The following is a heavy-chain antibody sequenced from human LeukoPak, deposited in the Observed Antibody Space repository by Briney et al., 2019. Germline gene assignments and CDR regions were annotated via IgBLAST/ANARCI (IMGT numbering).Heavy chain of an antibody. J-gene: IGHJ4*02. D-gene: IGHD5-24*01. V-gene: IGHV1-3*01. Sequence: ASVKVSCKASGYTFTNNAIHWVRRAPGQRLEWMGWINAGNGNTNYAQKLQGRVTMTTDTSTSTAYMELRSLRPDDTAVYYCARSVEMATKFDYWGQGTLVTVSS. CDR1: GYTFTNNA. CDR3: ARSVEMATKFDY. CDR2: INAGNGNT.